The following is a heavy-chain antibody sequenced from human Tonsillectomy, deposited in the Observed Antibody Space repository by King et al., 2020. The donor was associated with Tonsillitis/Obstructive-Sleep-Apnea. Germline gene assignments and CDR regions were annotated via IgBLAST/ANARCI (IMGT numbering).Heavy chain of an antibody. CDR1: GFSFSSYA. CDR3: ANEVFHSGYSYVPPDY. J-gene: IGHJ4*02. Sequence: EVQLVESGGGLVQPGGSLRLSCAASGFSFSSYAMSWVRQAPGKGLEWVSGISPGGGSTYYAHSVKGRFIISRDNSKKTLYLQMNSLRAEDTAFYYCANEVFHSGYSYVPPDYGGQGTLVIVSS. V-gene: IGHV3-23*04. CDR2: ISPGGGST. D-gene: IGHD5-18*01.